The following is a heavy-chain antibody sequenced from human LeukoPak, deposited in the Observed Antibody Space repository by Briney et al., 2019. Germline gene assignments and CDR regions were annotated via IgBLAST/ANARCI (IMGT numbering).Heavy chain of an antibody. CDR3: ARDPYTKK. CDR1: RGTFSSYA. CDR2: IIPILGIA. V-gene: IGHV1-69*04. Sequence: GSPVKVSCKASRGTFSSYAISWVRQAPGHGLGWMGRIIPILGIANYAQKFQGRVTITADKSTSTAYMELSSLRSEDTAVYYCARDPYTKKWGQGTLVTVSS. J-gene: IGHJ4*02.